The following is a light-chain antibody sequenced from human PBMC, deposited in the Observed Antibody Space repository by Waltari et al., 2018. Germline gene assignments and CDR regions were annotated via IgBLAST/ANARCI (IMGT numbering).Light chain of an antibody. CDR3: QQNYSTPRT. CDR1: QSVLYSSNNKNY. V-gene: IGKV4-1*01. CDR2: WAS. Sequence: DIVMTQSPDSLAVSLGERATIHCKSSQSVLYSSNNKNYLAWYQQKPGRPPKLHIYWASTRESGVPDRFIVSGSGTDFTLTISSLQAEDVAVYYCQQNYSTPRTFGQGTKVEIK. J-gene: IGKJ1*01.